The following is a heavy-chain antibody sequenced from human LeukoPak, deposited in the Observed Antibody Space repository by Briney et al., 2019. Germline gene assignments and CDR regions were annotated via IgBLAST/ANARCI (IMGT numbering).Heavy chain of an antibody. CDR2: IKQDGSEK. CDR1: GFTFSSYW. J-gene: IGHJ4*02. CDR3: AREEGPNYGDYSRYDY. Sequence: GGSLRLSCAASGFTFSSYWMSWVRQAPGKGLEWVANIKQDGSEKYYVDSVKGRFTISRDNAKNSLYLQMNSLRAEDTAVYCCAREEGPNYGDYSRYDYWGQGTLVTVSS. V-gene: IGHV3-7*01. D-gene: IGHD4-17*01.